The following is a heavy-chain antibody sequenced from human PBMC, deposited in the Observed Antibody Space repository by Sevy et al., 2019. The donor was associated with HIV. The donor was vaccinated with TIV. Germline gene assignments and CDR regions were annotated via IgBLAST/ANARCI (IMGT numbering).Heavy chain of an antibody. Sequence: GGSLRLSCSASGFTFSSYALLWVRQAPGKGLEWVSLISYDGRIKYYSDSVKGRFAISRDESKTSLFLQMDSLRTEETAIYYCARVGDSYCTDDCYRRFDYWGRGTLVTVSS. V-gene: IGHV3-30*09. D-gene: IGHD2-21*02. CDR3: ARVGDSYCTDDCYRRFDY. J-gene: IGHJ4*02. CDR1: GFTFSSYA. CDR2: ISYDGRIK.